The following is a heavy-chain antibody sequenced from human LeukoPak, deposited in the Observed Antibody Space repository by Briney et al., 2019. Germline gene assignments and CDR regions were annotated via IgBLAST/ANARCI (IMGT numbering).Heavy chain of an antibody. V-gene: IGHV1-2*06. CDR3: ARGGQLLYHWFDP. D-gene: IGHD2-2*02. Sequence: ASVKVSCKTSGYTFTKYAINWVRQAPGQGLEWMGRINPNSGGTNYAQKFQGRVTMTRDTSISTAYMELSRLRSDDTAVYYCARGGQLLYHWFDPWGQGTLVTVSS. CDR2: INPNSGGT. J-gene: IGHJ5*02. CDR1: GYTFTKYA.